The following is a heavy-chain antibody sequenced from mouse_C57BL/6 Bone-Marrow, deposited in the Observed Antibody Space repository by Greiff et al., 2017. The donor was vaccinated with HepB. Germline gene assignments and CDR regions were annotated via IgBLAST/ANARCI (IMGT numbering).Heavy chain of an antibody. V-gene: IGHV14-4*01. D-gene: IGHD2-1*01. J-gene: IGHJ4*01. Sequence: VQLQQSGAELVRPGASVKLSCTASGFNIKDYYMHWVKQSPGQGLEWIGWIDPENGDTEYASKFQGKATITADTSSNTAYLQLSSLTSEDTAVYYCTNGNPYYYAMDYWGQGTSVTVSS. CDR3: TNGNPYYYAMDY. CDR1: GFNIKDYY. CDR2: IDPENGDT.